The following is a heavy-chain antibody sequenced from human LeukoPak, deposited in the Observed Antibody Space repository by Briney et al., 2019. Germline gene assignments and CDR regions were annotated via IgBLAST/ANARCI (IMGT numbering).Heavy chain of an antibody. V-gene: IGHV3-33*01. CDR2: IWYDGSNK. CDR3: ATDEAATGRLDY. J-gene: IGHJ4*02. Sequence: GGSLRLSCAASGFTFSSYGMHWVRQAPGKGLEWVAVIWYDGSNKYYADSVKGRFTISRDNSKNTLYLQINSLRAEDTAVYYCATDEAATGRLDYWGQGTLVTDSS. CDR1: GFTFSSYG. D-gene: IGHD1-1*01.